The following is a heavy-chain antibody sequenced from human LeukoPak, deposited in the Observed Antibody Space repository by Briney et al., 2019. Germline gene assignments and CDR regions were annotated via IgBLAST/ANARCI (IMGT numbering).Heavy chain of an antibody. Sequence: ASVKVSCKASGYTFTSYYIHWVRQAPGQGLEWMGIIYSGGGSTSYAQKFQGRVTMTRDMSTSTVYMELSSLRSEDTAVYYCARDNDFDYWGQGTLVTVSS. CDR1: GYTFTSYY. CDR2: IYSGGGST. J-gene: IGHJ4*02. D-gene: IGHD2-8*01. V-gene: IGHV1-46*01. CDR3: ARDNDFDY.